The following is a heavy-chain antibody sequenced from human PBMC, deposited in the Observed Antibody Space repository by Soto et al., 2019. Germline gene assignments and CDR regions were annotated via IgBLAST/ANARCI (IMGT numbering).Heavy chain of an antibody. V-gene: IGHV1-69*01. J-gene: IGHJ4*01. CDR2: IIPIFGKA. CDR3: ARGGGRYSHFDY. Sequence: QVQLVQSGVEVKKPGSSVNVSCKASGGTFSSYAISLVRQSPGQGLEWMGGIIPIFGKANYAQKFQGRVLITPDETTGQSYMELSSLRSEDTDAHYCARGGGRYSHFDYWCQYPLVTASP. CDR1: GGTFSSYA. D-gene: IGHD1-26*01.